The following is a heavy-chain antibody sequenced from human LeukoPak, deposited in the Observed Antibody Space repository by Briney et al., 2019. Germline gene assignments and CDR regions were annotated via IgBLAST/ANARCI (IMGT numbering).Heavy chain of an antibody. J-gene: IGHJ4*02. D-gene: IGHD3-10*01. CDR3: AKDDAWLRFGE. Sequence: GGSLRLSCAASGFTFSNYAMTWVRQAPGKGLEWVSAISGSGGRTYYADSVKGRFTISRDNSKNTLYLEVISLTAEDTAVYYCAKDDAWLRFGEWSQGTLVTVSS. V-gene: IGHV3-23*01. CDR1: GFTFSNYA. CDR2: ISGSGGRT.